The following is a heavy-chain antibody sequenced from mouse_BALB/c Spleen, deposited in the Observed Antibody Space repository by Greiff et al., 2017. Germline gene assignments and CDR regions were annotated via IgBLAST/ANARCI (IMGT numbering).Heavy chain of an antibody. CDR2: INPYNDGT. J-gene: IGHJ2*01. CDR3: ARRGYYYGSSYGYFDY. D-gene: IGHD1-1*01. CDR1: GYTFTSYV. V-gene: IGHV1-14*01. Sequence: VQLKESGPELVKPGASVKMSCKASGYTFTSYVMHWVKQKPGQGLEWIGYINPYNDGTKYNEKFKGKATLTSDKSSSTAYMELNSLTSEDSAVYYCARRGYYYGSSYGYFDYWGQGTTLTVSS.